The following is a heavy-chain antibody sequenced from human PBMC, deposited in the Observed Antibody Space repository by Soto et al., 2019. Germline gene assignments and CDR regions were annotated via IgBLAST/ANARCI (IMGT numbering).Heavy chain of an antibody. D-gene: IGHD2-2*01. Sequence: ASVKVSCKASGNTFTSYGISWVRQAPGQGLEWMGWISAYNGNTNYAQKLQGRVTMTTDTSTSTAYMELRSLRSDDTAVYYCARAQVVPAATRGWFDPWGQGTLVTVSS. CDR1: GNTFTSYG. CDR3: ARAQVVPAATRGWFDP. V-gene: IGHV1-18*01. CDR2: ISAYNGNT. J-gene: IGHJ5*02.